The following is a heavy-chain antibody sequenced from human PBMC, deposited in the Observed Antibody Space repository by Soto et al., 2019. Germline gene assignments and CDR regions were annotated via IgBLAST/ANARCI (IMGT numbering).Heavy chain of an antibody. CDR2: IDPSDSQT. V-gene: IGHV5-10-1*01. Sequence: LGESLKISCKGSGYSVAGYWITWVRQKPGKGLEWMGRIDPSDSQTYYSPSFRGHVTISATKSTTTVFLQWSSLRASDTAMYYCARQIYDSDTGPNFQYYFDSWGQGTPVTVSS. D-gene: IGHD3-22*01. CDR1: GYSVAGYW. J-gene: IGHJ4*02. CDR3: ARQIYDSDTGPNFQYYFDS.